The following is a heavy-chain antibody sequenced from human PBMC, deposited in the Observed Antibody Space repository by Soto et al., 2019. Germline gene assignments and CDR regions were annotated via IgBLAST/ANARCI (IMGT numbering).Heavy chain of an antibody. CDR1: GFTFSSYW. D-gene: IGHD2-2*01. V-gene: IGHV3-74*01. Sequence: PGGSLRLSCAASGFTFSSYWMHWVRQAPGKGLVWVSRINSDGSSTSYADSVKGRFTISRDNAKNTLYLQMNSLRAEDTAVYYCARDSRGTYCSSTSCYAGRWFDPWGQGTLVTVSS. CDR2: INSDGSST. CDR3: ARDSRGTYCSSTSCYAGRWFDP. J-gene: IGHJ5*02.